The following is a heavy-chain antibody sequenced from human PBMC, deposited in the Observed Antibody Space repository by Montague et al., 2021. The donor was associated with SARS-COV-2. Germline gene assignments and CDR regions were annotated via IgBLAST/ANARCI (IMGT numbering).Heavy chain of an antibody. CDR1: GFSLSTSAMC. V-gene: IGHV2-70*01. CDR3: ARIWGATRGDAFDI. CDR2: LDWADDK. Sequence: PALVKPTQTLTLTCTFSGFSLSTSAMCVSWIRQPPGKALEWLALLDWADDKYYSNSLNTRLTISKDTSKNQVVLTMTNMDPVDTATYYCARIWGATRGDAFDIWGQGTMVTVSS. D-gene: IGHD1-26*01. J-gene: IGHJ3*02.